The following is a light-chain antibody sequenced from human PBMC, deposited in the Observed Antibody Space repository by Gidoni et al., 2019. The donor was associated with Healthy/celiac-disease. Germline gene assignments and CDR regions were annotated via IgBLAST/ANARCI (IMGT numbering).Light chain of an antibody. J-gene: IGLJ3*02. Sequence: QSVLTQPPSASGTPGQRVTISCSGSSSNIGSNYVYWYQQLPGTAPKLLIYRNNQRPSGVPDRFPGSKSGTSASPAISGLRSEDEADYYCAAWDDSLSGWVFGGGTKLTVL. CDR3: AAWDDSLSGWV. CDR2: RNN. V-gene: IGLV1-47*01. CDR1: SSNIGSNY.